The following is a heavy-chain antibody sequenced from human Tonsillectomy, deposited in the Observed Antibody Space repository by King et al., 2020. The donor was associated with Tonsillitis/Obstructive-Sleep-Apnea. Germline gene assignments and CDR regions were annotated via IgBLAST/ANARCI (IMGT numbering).Heavy chain of an antibody. V-gene: IGHV3-23*04. Sequence: VQLVESGGGLVQPGGSLRLSCEASGFTFSSYAMSWVRQAPGKGLEWVSSITGSDKRIHYADSVKGRFTISRDNSKNTLYLQTIGLRAEDTAVYYCAKEQGSSRYYFDYWGQGTLVTVSS. CDR2: ITGSDKRI. J-gene: IGHJ4*02. CDR1: GFTFSSYA. D-gene: IGHD6-13*01. CDR3: AKEQGSSRYYFDY.